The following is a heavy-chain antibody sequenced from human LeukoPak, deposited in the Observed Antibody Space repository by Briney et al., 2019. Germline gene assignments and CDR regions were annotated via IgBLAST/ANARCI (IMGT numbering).Heavy chain of an antibody. CDR3: ARVSDYYYGSGREYYFDY. Sequence: GASVKVSCKASGYTFTSYGISWIRQAPRQGLEWMGWISVYNGNTNYVQKFQDRVTMTTDTSTSTACMELRSLRSDDTAVYYCARVSDYYYGSGREYYFDYWGQGTLVTVSS. CDR2: ISVYNGNT. D-gene: IGHD3-10*01. V-gene: IGHV1-18*01. J-gene: IGHJ4*02. CDR1: GYTFTSYG.